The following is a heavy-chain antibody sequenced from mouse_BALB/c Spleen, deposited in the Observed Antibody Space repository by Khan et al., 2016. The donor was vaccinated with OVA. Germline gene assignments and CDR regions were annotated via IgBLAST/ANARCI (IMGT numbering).Heavy chain of an antibody. CDR3: AGSTYRYAFAY. V-gene: IGHV3-8*02. D-gene: IGHD2-14*01. Sequence: EVQLQESGPSLVKPSQTLSLTCSVTGDSITSGYWSWIRKFPGNKLEYMGYMIYSGNTYYNPSLKSRISITRHTSKNQYYLQLNSVTAEDAATYYCAGSTYRYAFAYWGQGTLVTVSA. CDR2: MIYSGNT. CDR1: GDSITSGY. J-gene: IGHJ3*01.